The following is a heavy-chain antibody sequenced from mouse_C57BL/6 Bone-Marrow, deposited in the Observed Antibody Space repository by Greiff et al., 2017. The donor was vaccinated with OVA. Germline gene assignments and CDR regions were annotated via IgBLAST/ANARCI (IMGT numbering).Heavy chain of an antibody. D-gene: IGHD2-3*01. Sequence: EVKLMESGGGLVQPGGSLSLSCAASGFTFTDYYMSWVRQPPGKALEWLGFIRNKANGYTTEYSASVKGRFTISRDNSLSILYLQMNALRAEDSATYYCARYGDDGYNWYFDVWGTGTTVTVSS. V-gene: IGHV7-3*01. CDR1: GFTFTDYY. CDR3: ARYGDDGYNWYFDV. J-gene: IGHJ1*03. CDR2: IRNKANGYTT.